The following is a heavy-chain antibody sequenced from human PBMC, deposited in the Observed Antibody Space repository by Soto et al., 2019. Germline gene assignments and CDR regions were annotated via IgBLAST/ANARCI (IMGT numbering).Heavy chain of an antibody. V-gene: IGHV1-18*01. CDR2: ISAFNGNA. Sequence: ASVKVSCKASGYTFTSYGISWVRQAPGQGLEWMGWISAFNGNANYAQKLQGRVTMTADTSTSTAYTELSSPRSEDTAVYYCARDAPRIAARRGYYDYYGLDVWGQGTTVTVSS. J-gene: IGHJ6*02. D-gene: IGHD6-6*01. CDR1: GYTFTSYG. CDR3: ARDAPRIAARRGYYDYYGLDV.